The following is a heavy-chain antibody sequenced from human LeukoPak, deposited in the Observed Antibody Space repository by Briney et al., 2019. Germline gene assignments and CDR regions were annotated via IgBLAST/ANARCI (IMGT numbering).Heavy chain of an antibody. V-gene: IGHV4-4*07. Sequence: PSGTLSLTCTVSGGSISSYYWSWIRQPAGKGLEWIGRIYTSGSTNYNPSLKSRVTMSVDTSKNQFSLKLSSVTAADTAVYYCARAGLKGKRNWFDPWGQGTLVTVSS. CDR1: GGSISSYY. D-gene: IGHD2-8*01. J-gene: IGHJ5*02. CDR2: IYTSGST. CDR3: ARAGLKGKRNWFDP.